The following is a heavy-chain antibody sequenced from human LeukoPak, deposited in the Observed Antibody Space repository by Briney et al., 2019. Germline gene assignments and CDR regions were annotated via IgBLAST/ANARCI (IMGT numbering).Heavy chain of an antibody. CDR1: GYRFTSHH. Sequence: ASVKVSCKASGYRFTSHHMHWVRQAPGQGLEWMGIINPTGTATRFAQKFQGRVTMTRDTSTSTVYMELSSLRSEDTAVYYCARADHRIAVAGPYNWFDPWGQGTLVTVSS. J-gene: IGHJ5*02. CDR2: INPTGTAT. CDR3: ARADHRIAVAGPYNWFDP. D-gene: IGHD6-19*01. V-gene: IGHV1-46*01.